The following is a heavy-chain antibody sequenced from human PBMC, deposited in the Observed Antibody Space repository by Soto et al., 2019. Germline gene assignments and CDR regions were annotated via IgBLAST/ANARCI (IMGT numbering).Heavy chain of an antibody. CDR2: IKQDGSEK. CDR1: GFTFSSYW. D-gene: IGHD3-10*01. CDR3: ARVGRMVRGVHMDV. V-gene: IGHV3-7*01. J-gene: IGHJ6*03. Sequence: PGGSLRLSCAASGFTFSSYWMSWVRQAPGKGLEWVANIKQDGSEKYYVDSVKGRFTISRDNAKNSLYLQMNSLRAEDTAVYYCARVGRMVRGVHMDVGGKGTTVTVSS.